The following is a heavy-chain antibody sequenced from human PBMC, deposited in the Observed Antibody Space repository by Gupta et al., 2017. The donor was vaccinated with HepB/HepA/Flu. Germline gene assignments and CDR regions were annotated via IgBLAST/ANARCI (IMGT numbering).Heavy chain of an antibody. V-gene: IGHV3-30*18. D-gene: IGHD5/OR15-5a*01. CDR1: GFTFSEYG. Sequence: QVQLVESGGGVVQPGRSLRLSCAAPGFTFSEYGMNWVRQAPGKGLEWLAVISYEASNEYYVDSVKGRFTISRDNSKNILFLQMNSLRVEDTAVYYCAKDVEIYNNVYGFDTWGNGTAVTVSS. CDR2: ISYEASNE. J-gene: IGHJ3*02. CDR3: AKDVEIYNNVYGFDT.